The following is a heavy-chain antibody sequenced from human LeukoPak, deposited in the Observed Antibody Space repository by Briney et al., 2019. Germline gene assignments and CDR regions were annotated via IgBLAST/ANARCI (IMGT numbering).Heavy chain of an antibody. V-gene: IGHV4-34*01. CDR2: INHSGST. Sequence: SETLSLTCAVYGGSFSGYYWSWIRQPPGKGLEWIGEINHSGSTNYNPSLKSRVTISVDTSKNQFSLKLSSVTAADTAVYYCARDVGNFGSGSAHFDSWGQGTLVTVSS. D-gene: IGHD3-10*01. CDR1: GGSFSGYY. CDR3: ARDVGNFGSGSAHFDS. J-gene: IGHJ4*02.